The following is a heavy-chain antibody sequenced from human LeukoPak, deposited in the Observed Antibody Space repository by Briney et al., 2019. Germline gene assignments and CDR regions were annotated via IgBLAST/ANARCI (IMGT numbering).Heavy chain of an antibody. V-gene: IGHV3-74*01. J-gene: IGHJ4*02. CDR3: AGDSDYGGYSRFDY. CDR2: IKSDGSST. Sequence: GGSLRLSCVASGFTFSSYRMHWVRQAPGKGLVWVSRIKSDGSSTSYAGFVKGRFTISRDNAKNTLYLQMNSLRGEDTAVYYCAGDSDYGGYSRFDYWGQGTLVTVSS. D-gene: IGHD4-17*01. CDR1: GFTFSSYR.